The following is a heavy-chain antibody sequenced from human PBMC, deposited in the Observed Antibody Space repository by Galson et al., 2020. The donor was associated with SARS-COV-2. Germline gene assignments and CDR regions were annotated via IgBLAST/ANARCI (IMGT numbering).Heavy chain of an antibody. CDR2: ISGSGGST. CDR1: GFTFSSYA. CDR3: AKIAGSSSWSTTFYYYYYMDV. V-gene: IGHV3-23*01. Sequence: GGSLRLSCAASGFTFSSYAMSWVRQAPGKGLEWVSAISGSGGSTYYADSVKGRFTISRDNSKNTLYLQMNSLRAEDTAVYYCAKIAGSSSWSTTFYYYYYMDVWGKGTTVTVSS. J-gene: IGHJ6*03. D-gene: IGHD6-13*01.